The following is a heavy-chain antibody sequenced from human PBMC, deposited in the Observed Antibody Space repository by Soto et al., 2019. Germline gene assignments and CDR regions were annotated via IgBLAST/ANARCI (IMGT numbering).Heavy chain of an antibody. V-gene: IGHV3-7*01. Sequence: GGSLRLSCAASGFTFSSYWMSWVRQAPGKGLEWVANIKQDGSEKYYVDSVKGRFTISRDNAKNSLYLQTNSLRAEDTAVYYCASMATRTIFGVVITPYYFDYWGQGTLVTVSS. CDR3: ASMATRTIFGVVITPYYFDY. CDR1: GFTFSSYW. J-gene: IGHJ4*02. D-gene: IGHD3-3*01. CDR2: IKQDGSEK.